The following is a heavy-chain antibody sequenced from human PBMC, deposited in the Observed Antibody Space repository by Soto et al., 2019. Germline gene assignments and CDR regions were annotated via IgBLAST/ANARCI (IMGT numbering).Heavy chain of an antibody. D-gene: IGHD6-6*01. V-gene: IGHV4-34*01. J-gene: IGHJ5*02. CDR3: ARGLTRSIAARRCWLDP. CDR1: GGSFSGYY. Sequence: QVQLQQWGAGLLKPSETLSLTCAVYGGSFSGYYWSWIRQPPGKGLEWIGEINHSGSTNYNPSLKSRVTISVDTSKNQFSLKLSSVTAADTAVYYCARGLTRSIAARRCWLDPWGQGTLVTVSS. CDR2: INHSGST.